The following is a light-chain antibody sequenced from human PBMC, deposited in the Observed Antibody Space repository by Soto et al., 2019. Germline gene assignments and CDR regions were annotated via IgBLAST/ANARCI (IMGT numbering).Light chain of an antibody. J-gene: IGLJ3*02. CDR3: SSYASNNNVV. CDR1: SSDVGDYDY. CDR2: EVS. Sequence: QSALTQPASVSGSPGQSVTISCTGTSSDVGDYDYVSWYQQNPGKAPQLMIYEVSKRPSGVPDRFSGSKSGNTASLTVSGLQAEDEADYYCSSYASNNNVVFGGGTKLTVL. V-gene: IGLV2-8*01.